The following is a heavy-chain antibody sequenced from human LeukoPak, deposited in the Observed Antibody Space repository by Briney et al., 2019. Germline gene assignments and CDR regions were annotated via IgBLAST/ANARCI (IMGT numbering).Heavy chain of an antibody. J-gene: IGHJ2*01. Sequence: GESLKISCKASGYSFTTYWIGWVRQMPGKGLECMGIIYPDDSDTTYSPSFQGQVTISADKSFSTAYLQWSSLKASGTAIYYCARLGGDTYYFGSGSYPNWYFDLWGRGTLVTVSS. CDR3: ARLGGDTYYFGSGSYPNWYFDL. CDR1: GYSFTTYW. CDR2: IYPDDSDT. V-gene: IGHV5-51*01. D-gene: IGHD3-10*01.